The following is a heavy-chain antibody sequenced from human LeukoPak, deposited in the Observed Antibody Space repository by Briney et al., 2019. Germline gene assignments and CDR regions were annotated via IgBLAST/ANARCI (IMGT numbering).Heavy chain of an antibody. CDR3: AKSLYSGYDWEYFDY. Sequence: KTGGSLRLSCAASGFTFNSYTMNWVRQAPGKGLEWVSSISSSSNYIYYADSVKGRLTISRDDAKNSLYLQMNSLRAEDTAVYYCAKSLYSGYDWEYFDYWGQGTLVTVSS. CDR2: ISSSSNYI. J-gene: IGHJ4*02. CDR1: GFTFNSYT. D-gene: IGHD5-12*01. V-gene: IGHV3-21*01.